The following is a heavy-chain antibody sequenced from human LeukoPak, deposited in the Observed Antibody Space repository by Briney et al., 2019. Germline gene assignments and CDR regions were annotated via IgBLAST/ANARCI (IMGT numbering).Heavy chain of an antibody. V-gene: IGHV3-23*01. CDR2: ISGSGDNT. J-gene: IGHJ4*02. CDR1: GFTFSSYV. D-gene: IGHD6-13*01. Sequence: GGSLRLSCAASGFTFSSYVMSWVRQAPRKGLEWVSAISGSGDNTYFADSVKGRFTISRDNSKNTLDLQMSSLRAEDTAIYYCAKVRTSSSWYFMAGFWGQGTLVTVSS. CDR3: AKVRTSSSWYFMAGF.